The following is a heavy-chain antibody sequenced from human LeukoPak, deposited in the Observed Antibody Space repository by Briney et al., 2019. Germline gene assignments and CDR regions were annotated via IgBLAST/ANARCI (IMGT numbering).Heavy chain of an antibody. J-gene: IGHJ3*02. CDR2: ISGSCGST. D-gene: IGHD6-19*01. Sequence: GGSLRLSCAASGFTFSSYTMSWVRQAPGKGVEWVSAISGSCGSTYYAASVKGRFTISRDNSKNTLYLQMNSLRAEETAVYYCAKIREQWLVWDAFDIGGQGTMVPVSS. CDR3: AKIREQWLVWDAFDI. CDR1: GFTFSSYT. V-gene: IGHV3-23*01.